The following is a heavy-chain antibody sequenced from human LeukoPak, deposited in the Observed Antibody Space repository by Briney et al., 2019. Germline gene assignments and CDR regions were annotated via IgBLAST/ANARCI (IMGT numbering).Heavy chain of an antibody. CDR1: VFTFRSYS. CDR3: ARDTQTATNYFDY. Sequence: GGSLRLSCVASVFTFRSYSMNWVRQAPGKRLEWVSFISSSSGYIYYADSVKGRFTISRDNAKNSLYLQMNILRADDTAVYYGARDTQTATNYFDYWGQGTLVTVSS. V-gene: IGHV3-21*01. J-gene: IGHJ4*01. D-gene: IGHD5-24*01. CDR2: ISSSSGYI.